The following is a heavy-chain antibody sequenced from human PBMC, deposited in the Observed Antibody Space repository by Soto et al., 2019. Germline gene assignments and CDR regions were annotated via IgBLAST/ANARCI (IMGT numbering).Heavy chain of an antibody. CDR3: ARAGITRVRGVIITGLRYYYYGMDV. CDR2: INHSGST. V-gene: IGHV4-34*01. Sequence: VSLTCAVYGGSFSGYCWSWIRQPPGKGLEWIGEINHSGSTNYNPSLKSRVTISVDTSKNQVSLKLSSLTAADTAVYYCARAGITRVRGVIITGLRYYYYGMDVWGQGTTVTVSS. J-gene: IGHJ6*02. D-gene: IGHD3-10*01. CDR1: GGSFSGYC.